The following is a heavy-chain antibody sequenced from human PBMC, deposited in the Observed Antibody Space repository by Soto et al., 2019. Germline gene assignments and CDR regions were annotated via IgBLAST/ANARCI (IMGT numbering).Heavy chain of an antibody. CDR3: VKDSPSGSVLSGHDDSDS. Sequence: QVQLVQSGAEVKKPGSSVKVSCKASGGTFSNHIITWVRQAPGQGPEWMGRIIPMLDITNYAQKFQCRVTITTDKSTTTAYMGVSSLRPEVTAMYYCVKDSPSGSVLSGHDDSDSWGQGTPVTVSS. V-gene: IGHV1-69*08. J-gene: IGHJ4*02. D-gene: IGHD5-12*01. CDR1: GGTFSNHI. CDR2: IIPMLDIT.